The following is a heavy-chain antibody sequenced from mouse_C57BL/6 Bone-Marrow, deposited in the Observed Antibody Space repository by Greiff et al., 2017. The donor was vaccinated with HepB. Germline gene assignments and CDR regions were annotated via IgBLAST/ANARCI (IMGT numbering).Heavy chain of an antibody. J-gene: IGHJ2*01. Sequence: EVKVVESGGGLVQPGGSLKLSCAASGFTFSDYYMYWVRQTPEKRLEWVAYISSGSSTIYYADTVKGRFTISRDNAKNTLFLQMTSLRSEDTAMYYCARSGDYWGQGTTLTVSS. CDR2: ISSGSSTI. V-gene: IGHV5-17*01. CDR3: ARSGDY. CDR1: GFTFSDYY.